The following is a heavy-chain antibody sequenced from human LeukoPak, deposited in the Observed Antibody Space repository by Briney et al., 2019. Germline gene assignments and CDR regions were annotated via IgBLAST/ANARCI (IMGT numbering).Heavy chain of an antibody. Sequence: SETLSLTCTVFGVSFSDYYWSWIRQPPGKGLELIGYISYSGSTNYNPSLKSQVTISVDTSKNQFSLKLSSVTAADTAVYYCARGLYSSSWPDAFDIWGQGTMVTVSS. CDR1: GVSFSDYY. V-gene: IGHV4-59*01. J-gene: IGHJ3*02. CDR3: ARGLYSSSWPDAFDI. D-gene: IGHD6-13*01. CDR2: ISYSGST.